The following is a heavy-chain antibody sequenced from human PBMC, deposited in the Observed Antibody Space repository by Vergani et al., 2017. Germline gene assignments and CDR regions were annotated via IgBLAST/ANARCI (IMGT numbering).Heavy chain of an antibody. CDR3: ARVGYSNSWSLDY. CDR1: GLLFSTYW. Sequence: EVQLVESGGGLVQPGGSLRLSCEASGLLFSTYWMNLVRQAPGKGLEWVANIRQDGGEEYCVDSVKGRFTISRDNAKNSLYLQMNNLRVEDTAVYYCARVGYSNSWSLDYWGQGTLVTVSS. J-gene: IGHJ4*02. D-gene: IGHD6-13*01. CDR2: IRQDGGEE. V-gene: IGHV3-7*01.